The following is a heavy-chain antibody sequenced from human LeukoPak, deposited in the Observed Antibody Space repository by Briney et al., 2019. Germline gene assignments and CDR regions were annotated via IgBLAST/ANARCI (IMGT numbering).Heavy chain of an antibody. V-gene: IGHV3-74*01. CDR2: INGDGSWT. D-gene: IGHD2-2*01. CDR3: VSFYETY. CDR1: GNYW. J-gene: IGHJ4*02. Sequence: GGSLRLSCATSGNYWMHWVRQAPGKGLVWVSHINGDGSWTTYADSVKGRFTISKDNAKNTVYLQMNNLRAEDTAVYYCVSFYETYWGRGTLVTVSS.